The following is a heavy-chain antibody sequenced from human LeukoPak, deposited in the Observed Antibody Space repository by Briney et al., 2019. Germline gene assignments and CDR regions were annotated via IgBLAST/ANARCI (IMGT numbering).Heavy chain of an antibody. V-gene: IGHV1-18*01. J-gene: IGHJ3*01. CDR3: AKANWNDVLVFWRSDSFDV. D-gene: IGHD1-1*01. Sequence: ASVKVSCKASGYTFADYGISWVRQAPGQGLEWMGWISAYNDNRKYALKFQGSVSMTTDTSTNTAYMEVRSLRSDDTAVYYCAKANWNDVLVFWRSDSFDVWGQGTMVTVSS. CDR2: ISAYNDNR. CDR1: GYTFADYG.